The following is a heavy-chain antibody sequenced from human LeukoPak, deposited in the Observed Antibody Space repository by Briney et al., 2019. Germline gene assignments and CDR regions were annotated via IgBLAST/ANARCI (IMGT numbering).Heavy chain of an antibody. D-gene: IGHD6-19*01. V-gene: IGHV4-39*01. J-gene: IGHJ4*02. Sequence: SETLSLTCTVSGVSTTNGIYYWAWIRQPPGKGLEWIGSVHNVGSTYYNLSLRSRVAMSIGTSKNQFSLRLNSVTAADTAVYYCARHAEYNSGWHFYLDHWGQGILVTVSS. CDR2: VHNVGST. CDR3: ARHAEYNSGWHFYLDH. CDR1: GVSTTNGIYY.